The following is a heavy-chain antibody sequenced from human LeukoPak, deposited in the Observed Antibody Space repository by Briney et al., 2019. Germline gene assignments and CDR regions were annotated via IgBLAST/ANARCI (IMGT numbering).Heavy chain of an antibody. CDR3: AKIEVSSGWYWFDP. Sequence: PGGSLRLSCAACGFTFSSYSMNWVRQAPGKGMEWVSAISGSGGSTYYADSVKGRFTISRDNSKNTLYLQMNSLRAEDTAVYYCAKIEVSSGWYWFDPWGQGTLVTVSS. CDR2: ISGSGGST. V-gene: IGHV3-23*01. CDR1: GFTFSSYS. J-gene: IGHJ5*02. D-gene: IGHD6-19*01.